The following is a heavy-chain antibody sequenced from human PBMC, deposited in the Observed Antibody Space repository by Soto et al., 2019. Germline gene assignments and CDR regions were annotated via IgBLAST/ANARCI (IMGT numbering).Heavy chain of an antibody. Sequence: QVQLVQSGAEVKKPGASVKVSCKASGYSFASYGITWVRQAPGQGLEWMGWISAYNGNTNYAQRLQGRVTMTTDTSTSTVYMELRGLRSDDSAVDYWVRGPHYYESGNPSGSTADWGQGTLVTVSS. D-gene: IGHD3-10*01. V-gene: IGHV1-18*04. J-gene: IGHJ4*02. CDR3: VRGPHYYESGNPSGSTAD. CDR1: GYSFASYG. CDR2: ISAYNGNT.